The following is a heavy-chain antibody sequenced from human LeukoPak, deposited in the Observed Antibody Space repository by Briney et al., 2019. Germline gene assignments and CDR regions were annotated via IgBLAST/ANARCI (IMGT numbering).Heavy chain of an antibody. J-gene: IGHJ4*02. CDR2: IKRKTEGGAT. D-gene: IGHD6-19*01. CDR1: GFTFSDAW. CDR3: AKDSGWPFDY. Sequence: GGSLRLSCAASGFTFSDAWMNWVRQAPGKGLEWVGRIKRKTEGGATDYAGPDKGRFTISRDDSKNTLFLHVNSLRAEDTAVYYCAKDSGWPFDYWGQGTLVTVSS. V-gene: IGHV3-15*07.